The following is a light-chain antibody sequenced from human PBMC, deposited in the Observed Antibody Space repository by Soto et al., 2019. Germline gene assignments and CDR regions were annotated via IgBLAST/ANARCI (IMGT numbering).Light chain of an antibody. CDR2: AAS. J-gene: IGKJ2*01. CDR1: QSITTY. Sequence: DIQMTQSPSSLSASVGDRVTISCRASQSITTYLNWYQQRPGKAPKVLIYAASSLQSGVPSRFSSSRSRTDFTLTISSLQPEDFATYYCQQSSRTPRTFGQGTKLEIK. CDR3: QQSSRTPRT. V-gene: IGKV1-39*01.